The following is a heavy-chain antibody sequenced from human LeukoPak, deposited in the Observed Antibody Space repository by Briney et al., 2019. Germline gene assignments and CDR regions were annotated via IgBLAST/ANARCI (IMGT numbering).Heavy chain of an antibody. J-gene: IGHJ5*02. D-gene: IGHD3-16*01. CDR2: IYYSGGT. CDR3: AREGGVTANNWFDP. CDR1: GGSISSSSYY. Sequence: SETLSLTCTVSGGSISSSSYYWGWIRQPPGKGLEWIGSIYYSGGTYYNPSLKSRVTISVDTSKNQFSLKLSSVTAADTAVYYCAREGGVTANNWFDPWGQGTLVTVSS. V-gene: IGHV4-39*07.